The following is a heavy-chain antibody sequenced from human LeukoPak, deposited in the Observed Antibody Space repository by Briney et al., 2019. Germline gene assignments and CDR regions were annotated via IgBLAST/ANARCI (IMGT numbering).Heavy chain of an antibody. D-gene: IGHD3-22*01. J-gene: IGHJ4*02. Sequence: SETLSLTCTVSGGSISSYYWSWIRQPAGKGLEWIGRIYASGSTNYNPSLKSRVTMSVDTSKNQFSLNLSSVTAADTAVYYCARGNFYDSSGYQTAFDRWGQGTLVTVSS. V-gene: IGHV4-4*07. CDR3: ARGNFYDSSGYQTAFDR. CDR2: IYASGST. CDR1: GGSISSYY.